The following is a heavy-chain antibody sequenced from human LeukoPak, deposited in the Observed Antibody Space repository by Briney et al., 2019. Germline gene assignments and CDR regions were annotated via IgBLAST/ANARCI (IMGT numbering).Heavy chain of an antibody. CDR3: ARGSDDYKLGNH. CDR1: GDSFDNSYC. J-gene: IGHJ5*02. V-gene: IGHV4-39*01. CDR2: IYSSVYT. Sequence: PSETLSLSCSVSGDSFDNSYCWTWVRQPPGERPEWIGTIYSSVYTYNHPSLRSRATISGDTSRNLFSLKLISVTAADTAVYYCARGSDDYKLGNHWGHGTLVTVSS. D-gene: IGHD5-24*01.